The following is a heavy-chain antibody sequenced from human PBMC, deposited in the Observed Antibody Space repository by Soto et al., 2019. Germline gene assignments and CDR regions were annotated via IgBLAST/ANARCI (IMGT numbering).Heavy chain of an antibody. Sequence: QVQLVQSGAEVKKPGASVKVSCKASGYTFTSYGISWVRQAPGQGLEWMGWISAYSGSTNYAQKLQGRVTMTTDTATSTAYMELRRLRSDDTAVYYCARSIAAAVDFDYWGQGTLVTVSS. CDR1: GYTFTSYG. D-gene: IGHD6-13*01. J-gene: IGHJ4*02. CDR3: ARSIAAAVDFDY. CDR2: ISAYSGST. V-gene: IGHV1-18*01.